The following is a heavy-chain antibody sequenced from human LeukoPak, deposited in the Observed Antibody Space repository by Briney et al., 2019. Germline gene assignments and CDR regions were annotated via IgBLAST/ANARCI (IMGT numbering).Heavy chain of an antibody. CDR3: ARASDFWSGPQRPGYYMDV. Sequence: PSETLSLTCTVSGGSISSYYWSWIRQPPGKGLEWIGYIYYSGSINYNPSLKSRVTISVDTSKNQFSLKLSSVTAADTAVYYCARASDFWSGPQRPGYYMDVWGKGTTVTVSS. V-gene: IGHV4-59*01. CDR2: IYYSGSI. D-gene: IGHD3-3*01. CDR1: GGSISSYY. J-gene: IGHJ6*03.